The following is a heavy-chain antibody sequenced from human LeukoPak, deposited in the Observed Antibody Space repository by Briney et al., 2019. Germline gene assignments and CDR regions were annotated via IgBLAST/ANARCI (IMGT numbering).Heavy chain of an antibody. J-gene: IGHJ4*02. CDR3: ARDHGSSSWYGGVY. Sequence: SVKVSCKASGGTFSSYAISWVRQAPGQGLEWMGGLFPIFGTANYAQKFQGRVTITADESTSTAYMELSSLRSEDTAVYYCARDHGSSSWYGGVYWGQGTLVTVSS. V-gene: IGHV1-69*01. CDR2: LFPIFGTA. CDR1: GGTFSSYA. D-gene: IGHD6-13*01.